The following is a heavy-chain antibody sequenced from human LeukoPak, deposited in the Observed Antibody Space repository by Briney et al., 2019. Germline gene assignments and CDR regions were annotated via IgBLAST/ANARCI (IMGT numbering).Heavy chain of an antibody. CDR3: ARSGSYYYYYYMDV. CDR2: IDWNSGSI. D-gene: IGHD1-26*01. CDR1: GFTFSSYE. Sequence: AGGSLRLSCAASGFTFSSYEMNWVRQAPGKGLEWVSGIDWNSGSIGYADSVRGRFTISRDNAKNSLYLQMNSLRAEDTALYYCARSGSYYYYYYMDVWGKGTTVTVSS. V-gene: IGHV3-9*01. J-gene: IGHJ6*03.